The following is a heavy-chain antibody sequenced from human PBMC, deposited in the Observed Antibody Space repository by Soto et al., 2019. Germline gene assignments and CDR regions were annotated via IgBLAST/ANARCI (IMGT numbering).Heavy chain of an antibody. D-gene: IGHD6-6*01. Sequence: GGSLRLSCAASGFTFSRYAMSWVRQAPGMGLEWVSAISGTGITTYYAGSVRGRFTISRDNSNNTLYLQMNSLRAEDTAIYYCAKDITSSLNWYLDLWGRGTLVTVSS. V-gene: IGHV3-23*01. J-gene: IGHJ2*01. CDR3: AKDITSSLNWYLDL. CDR2: ISGTGITT. CDR1: GFTFSRYA.